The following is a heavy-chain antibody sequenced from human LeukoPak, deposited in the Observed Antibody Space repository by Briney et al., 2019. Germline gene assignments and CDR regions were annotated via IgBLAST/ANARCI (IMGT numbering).Heavy chain of an antibody. V-gene: IGHV3-30*02. Sequence: SGGSLRLSCAASGFTFSSYDMHWVRQAPGKGLEWVAFIRYDGSNKYYADSVKGRFTISRDNSKNTLYLQMNSLRAEDTAVYYCAKDRCIAARLSFCYFDYWGQGTLVTVPS. J-gene: IGHJ4*02. D-gene: IGHD6-6*01. CDR2: IRYDGSNK. CDR1: GFTFSSYD. CDR3: AKDRCIAARLSFCYFDY.